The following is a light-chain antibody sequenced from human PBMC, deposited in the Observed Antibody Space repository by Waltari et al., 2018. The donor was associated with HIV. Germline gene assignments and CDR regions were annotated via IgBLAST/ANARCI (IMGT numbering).Light chain of an antibody. CDR1: QTVGSN. CDR3: QQRSNWLT. V-gene: IGKV3-11*01. J-gene: IGKJ4*01. Sequence: EIVLTQSPATLSLSPGGSATLSCRASQTVGSNFAWDQHKPGQAPRLLIYDAANMATGIPARFSGSGSGTEFTLTISSLEPEDFADYYCQQRSNWLTFGGGTKVEIK. CDR2: DAA.